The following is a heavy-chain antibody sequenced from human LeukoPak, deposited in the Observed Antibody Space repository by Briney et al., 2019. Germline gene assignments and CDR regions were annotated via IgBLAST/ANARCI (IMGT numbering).Heavy chain of an antibody. V-gene: IGHV3-15*04. Sequence: SGGSLRLSCAASGLTLSNAWMSWVRQAPGKGLQWVGRIGTKTDGGTTDYAAPVKGRFTVSRDDSKNMLYLQMNSLKTEDTAVYLCTTLPEDYYYGMDVWGQGTTVTVSS. CDR1: GLTLSNAW. CDR3: TTLPEDYYYGMDV. J-gene: IGHJ6*02. CDR2: IGTKTDGGTT.